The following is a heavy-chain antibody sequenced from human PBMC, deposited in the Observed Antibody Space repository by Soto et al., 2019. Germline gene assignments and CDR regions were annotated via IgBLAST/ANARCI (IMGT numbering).Heavy chain of an antibody. CDR1: GGSITSGSNY. Sequence: KTSETLSLTCTVSGGSITSGSNYWTGIRQHPGKGLEWIGYIYNSGSTYYNPSLKSRVTISVDTSKSQFSLKLSSVTAADTAVYYCARAGYCTSTSCYMGGMNVWGQGTTVTVSS. J-gene: IGHJ6*02. CDR3: ARAGYCTSTSCYMGGMNV. CDR2: IYNSGST. D-gene: IGHD2-2*02. V-gene: IGHV4-31*03.